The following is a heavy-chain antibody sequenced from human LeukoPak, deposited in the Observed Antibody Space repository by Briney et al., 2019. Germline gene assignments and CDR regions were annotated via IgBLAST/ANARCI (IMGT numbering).Heavy chain of an antibody. CDR2: ISRSGVAT. J-gene: IGHJ4*02. CDR1: GFTFTSFA. V-gene: IGHV3-23*01. Sequence: GGSLRLSCAASGFTFTSFAMSWVRQAPGKGLEWVSTISRSGVATYYANSVKGRFTISRDNSKNTVYLQMNSLRAEDTAIYYCAKHSHDGSAPYYEGQLDYWGQGTLVTVSS. CDR3: AKHSHDGSAPYYEGQLDY. D-gene: IGHD3-22*01.